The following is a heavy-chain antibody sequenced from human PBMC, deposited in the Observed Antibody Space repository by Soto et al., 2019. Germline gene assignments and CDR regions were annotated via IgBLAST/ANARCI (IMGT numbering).Heavy chain of an antibody. Sequence: GGSLRLSCAASGFTLSSYAMSWVRQAPGKGLEWVSAISGSGGSTYYADSVKGRFTISRDNSKNTLYLQMNSLRAEDTAVYYCAKDRGRGYSTHRPGGWFAPWGQGTLVTVSS. CDR2: ISGSGGST. D-gene: IGHD5-18*01. CDR1: GFTLSSYA. V-gene: IGHV3-23*01. J-gene: IGHJ5*02. CDR3: AKDRGRGYSTHRPGGWFAP.